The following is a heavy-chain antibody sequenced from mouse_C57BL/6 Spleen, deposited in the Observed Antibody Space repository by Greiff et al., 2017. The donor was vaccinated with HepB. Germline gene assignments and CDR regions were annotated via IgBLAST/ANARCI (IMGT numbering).Heavy chain of an antibody. CDR2: INPSNGGT. CDR3: ARACTTVVAWDWYFDV. V-gene: IGHV1-53*01. Sequence: QVQLQQPGTELVKPGASVKLSCKASGYTFTSYWMHWVKQRPGQGLEWIGNINPSNGGTNYNEKFKSKATLTVDKSTSTAYMQLSSLTSEDSAVYYCARACTTVVAWDWYFDVWGTGTTVTVSS. J-gene: IGHJ1*03. CDR1: GYTFTSYW. D-gene: IGHD1-1*01.